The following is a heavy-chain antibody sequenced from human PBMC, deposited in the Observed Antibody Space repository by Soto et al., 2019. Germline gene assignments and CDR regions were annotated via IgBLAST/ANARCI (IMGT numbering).Heavy chain of an antibody. Sequence: GGSLRLSCAASGFYFSTYWMSWVRQAPGKGLEWVANINLDGSEKYYVDSLKGLFTISRDNAKNSLFLQMNSLRVEDTAVYYCARHSDWAFHIRGQGTMVTVSS. V-gene: IGHV3-7*01. J-gene: IGHJ3*02. CDR3: ARHSDWAFHI. CDR2: INLDGSEK. CDR1: GFYFSTYW. D-gene: IGHD2-21*01.